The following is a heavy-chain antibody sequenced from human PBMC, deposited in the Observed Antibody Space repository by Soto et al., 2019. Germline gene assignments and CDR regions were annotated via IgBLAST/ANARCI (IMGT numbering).Heavy chain of an antibody. CDR1: GDSITSGVHY. V-gene: IGHV4-31*03. D-gene: IGHD3-16*01. J-gene: IGHJ4*02. CDR2: IFYSGPT. CDR3: ARDRVMLTFGGASEEWGIDS. Sequence: QVQLQESGPGLVKPSQALSLTCTVSGDSITSGVHYWSWIRQLPGKSLEWIGYIFYSGPTYYNPSLKCRVTISVVTSKKQFSLKLNSVPAADTAVYYCARDRVMLTFGGASEEWGIDSWGQGTLVTVSS.